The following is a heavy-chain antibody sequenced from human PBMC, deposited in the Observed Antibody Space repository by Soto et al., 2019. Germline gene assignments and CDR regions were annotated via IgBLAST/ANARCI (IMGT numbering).Heavy chain of an antibody. CDR3: ARGRGSMIRGIMNWFDP. Sequence: SETLSLTSAMYGGSFSGYYWNWIRQPPGKGLEWIGEINHSGSANYNPSLKSRVIMSVDTSKNQISLKLSSLTAADTAVYYCARGRGSMIRGIMNWFDPWGQGTLVTVSS. CDR2: INHSGSA. CDR1: GGSFSGYY. J-gene: IGHJ5*02. D-gene: IGHD3-10*01. V-gene: IGHV4-34*01.